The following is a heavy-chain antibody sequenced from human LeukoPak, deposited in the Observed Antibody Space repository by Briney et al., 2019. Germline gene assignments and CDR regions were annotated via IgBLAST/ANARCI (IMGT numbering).Heavy chain of an antibody. D-gene: IGHD3-10*01. V-gene: IGHV6-1*01. CDR1: GDSVYSNSAA. J-gene: IGHJ4*02. Sequence: SQTLSLTCAISGDSVYSNSAAWNWIRQSPSRGLEWLGRTYYRSKWYNDYAVSVKSRITINPDTSKNEFSLQLNSVTPEDTAVYYCARARRSSHGSGNYYFDYWGQGTLVTVSS. CDR3: ARARRSSHGSGNYYFDY. CDR2: TYYRSKWYN.